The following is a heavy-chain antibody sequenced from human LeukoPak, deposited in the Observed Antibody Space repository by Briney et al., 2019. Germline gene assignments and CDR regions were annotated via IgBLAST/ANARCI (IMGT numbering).Heavy chain of an antibody. J-gene: IGHJ4*02. V-gene: IGHV3-23*01. CDR2: ISGSGGST. Sequence: PGGSLRLSCAASGFTFSSYAMSWVRQAPGKGLEWVSAISGSGGSTYYADSVEGRFTISRDNSKNTLYLQMNSLRAEDTAVYYCASHDYYDSSVGYYFDYWGQGTLVTVSS. CDR1: GFTFSSYA. CDR3: ASHDYYDSSVGYYFDY. D-gene: IGHD3-22*01.